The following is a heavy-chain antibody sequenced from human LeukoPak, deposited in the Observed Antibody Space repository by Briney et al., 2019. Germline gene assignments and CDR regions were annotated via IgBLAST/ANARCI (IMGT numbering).Heavy chain of an antibody. V-gene: IGHV3-30*04. CDR3: ARAYSSGWDNWFDP. CDR1: GFTFSSYA. Sequence: PGGSLRLSCAASGFTFSSYAMHWVRQAPGKGLEWVAVISYDGSNKYYADSVKGRFTISRDNSKNTLYLQMNSLRAEDTAVYYCARAYSSGWDNWFDPWGQGTLVTVSS. J-gene: IGHJ5*02. D-gene: IGHD6-19*01. CDR2: ISYDGSNK.